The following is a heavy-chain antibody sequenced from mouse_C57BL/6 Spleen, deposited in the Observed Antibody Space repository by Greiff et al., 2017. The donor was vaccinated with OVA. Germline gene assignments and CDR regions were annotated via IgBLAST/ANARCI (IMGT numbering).Heavy chain of an antibody. J-gene: IGHJ2*01. CDR3: ARERDYDYDRDYFDY. D-gene: IGHD2-4*01. CDR2: IDPSDSYT. CDR1: GYTFTSYW. Sequence: VQLQQPGAELVMPGASVKLSCKASGYTFTSYWMHWVKQRPGQGLEWIGEIDPSDSYTNYNQKFKGKSTLTVDKSSSTAYLQRSSLTSEDAAVYYCARERDYDYDRDYFDYWGQGTTLTVSS. V-gene: IGHV1-69*01.